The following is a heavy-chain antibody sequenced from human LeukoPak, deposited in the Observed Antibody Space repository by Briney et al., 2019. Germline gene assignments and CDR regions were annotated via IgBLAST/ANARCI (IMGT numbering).Heavy chain of an antibody. CDR3: ARSPVVVPAAHLNYYYMDV. Sequence: PGGSLRLSCAASGFTFSGYWMSWVRQAPGKGLEWVANIKQDGSEKYYVDSVKGRFTIARDNAKHSLYLQMNSLRAEDTAVYYCARSPVVVPAAHLNYYYMDVWGKGTTVTVSS. V-gene: IGHV3-7*01. J-gene: IGHJ6*03. CDR2: IKQDGSEK. D-gene: IGHD2-2*01. CDR1: GFTFSGYW.